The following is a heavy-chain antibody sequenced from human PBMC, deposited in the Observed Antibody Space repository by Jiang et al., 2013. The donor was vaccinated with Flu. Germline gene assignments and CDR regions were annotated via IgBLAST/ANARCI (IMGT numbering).Heavy chain of an antibody. D-gene: IGHD2-2*01. Sequence: GLVKPSETLSLTCTVSGGSISSSSYYWGWIRQPPGKGLEWIGSIYYSGSTYYNPSLKSRVTISVDTSKNQFSLKLSSVTAADTAVYYCARHSPIVVVPAAIRGWFDPWGQGTLVTVSS. V-gene: IGHV4-39*01. CDR2: IYYSGST. J-gene: IGHJ5*02. CDR1: GGSISSSSYY. CDR3: ARHSPIVVVPAAIRGWFDP.